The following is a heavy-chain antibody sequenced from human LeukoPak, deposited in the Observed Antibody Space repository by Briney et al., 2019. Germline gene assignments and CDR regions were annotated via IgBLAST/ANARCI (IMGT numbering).Heavy chain of an antibody. CDR3: ASSHPGTTYQPLLSY. D-gene: IGHD1-14*01. Sequence: ASETLSLTCTVSGGSISSYYWSWIRQPPGKGLEWIGYVYYSGSTNYNPSLKSRVTISVDTSKNQFSLKLSSVTAADTAVYYCASSHPGTTYQPLLSYWGQGTLVTVSS. V-gene: IGHV4-59*12. CDR2: VYYSGST. J-gene: IGHJ4*02. CDR1: GGSISSYY.